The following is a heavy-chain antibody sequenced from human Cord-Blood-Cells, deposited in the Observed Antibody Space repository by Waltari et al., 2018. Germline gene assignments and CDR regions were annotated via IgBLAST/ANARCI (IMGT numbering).Heavy chain of an antibody. CDR2: MSAYKGNT. V-gene: IGHV1-18*01. J-gene: IGHJ4*02. Sequence: QVQLVQSGAEVKKPGASVKVSCKASGYTFTSYGISWVRQAPGQGLEWMGWMSAYKGNTNYAQKLQGRVTMTTDTSTSTGYMELRSLRSDDTAVYYCARDRGGKKQQLDYWGQGTLVTVSS. D-gene: IGHD6-13*01. CDR1: GYTFTSYG. CDR3: ARDRGGKKQQLDY.